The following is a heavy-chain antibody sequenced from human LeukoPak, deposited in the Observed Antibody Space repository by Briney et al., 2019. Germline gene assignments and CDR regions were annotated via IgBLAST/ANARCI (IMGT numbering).Heavy chain of an antibody. D-gene: IGHD3-10*01. Sequence: GGSLRLSCAASGFTFSSYEMNWVRQAPGKGLEWVSYISSSGSTIYYADSVKGRFTISRDNAKNSLYLQMNSLRAEDTAVYYCARNYYGSGSSFDYWGQGTLVTVSS. CDR1: GFTFSSYE. CDR2: ISSSGSTI. CDR3: ARNYYGSGSSFDY. J-gene: IGHJ4*02. V-gene: IGHV3-48*03.